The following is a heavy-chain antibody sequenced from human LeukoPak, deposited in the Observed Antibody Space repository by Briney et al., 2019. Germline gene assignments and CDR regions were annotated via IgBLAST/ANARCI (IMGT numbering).Heavy chain of an antibody. CDR2: IYPGDSDT. D-gene: IGHD1-7*01. CDR3: ARHSEAELELYNWFDP. V-gene: IGHV5-51*01. CDR1: GYSFTSYW. J-gene: IGHJ5*02. Sequence: GESLKISCKGSGYSFTSYWIGWVRQMPGKGLEWMGIIYPGDSDTRYSPSFQGQVTISADKSISTAYLQWSSLKASDTAMYYCARHSEAELELYNWFDPWGQGTLVTVSS.